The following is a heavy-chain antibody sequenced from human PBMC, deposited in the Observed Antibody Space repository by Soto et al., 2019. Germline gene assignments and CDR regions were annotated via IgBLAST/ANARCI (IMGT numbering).Heavy chain of an antibody. CDR2: ISSSSSYI. D-gene: IGHD6-13*01. V-gene: IGHV3-21*01. CDR1: GFTFSSYS. Sequence: EVQLVESGGGLVKPGGSLRLSCAASGFTFSSYSMNWVRQAPGKGLEWVSSISSSSSYIYYADSVKGRFTISRDNAKNSLYLQMNSLRAEDTAVYYCARDPGSSWYYFDYWGQGTLVTVSS. J-gene: IGHJ4*02. CDR3: ARDPGSSWYYFDY.